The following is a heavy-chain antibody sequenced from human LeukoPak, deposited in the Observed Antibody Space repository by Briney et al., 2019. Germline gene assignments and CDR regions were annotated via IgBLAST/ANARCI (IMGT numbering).Heavy chain of an antibody. CDR1: GFTFSSYW. J-gene: IGHJ4*02. D-gene: IGHD3-22*01. CDR3: ARDNPYYYDSSGYLLLDY. Sequence: GGSLRLSCAASGFTFSSYWMSWVRQAPGKGLEWVANIKQDGSEKYYVDSAKGRFTISRDNAKNSLYLQMNSLRAEDTAVYYCARDNPYYYDSSGYLLLDYWGQGTLVTVSS. CDR2: IKQDGSEK. V-gene: IGHV3-7*01.